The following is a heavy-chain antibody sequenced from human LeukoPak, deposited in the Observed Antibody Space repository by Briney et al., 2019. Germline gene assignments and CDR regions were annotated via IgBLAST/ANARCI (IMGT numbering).Heavy chain of an antibody. CDR1: GGSINSYY. CDR2: IYYSGST. V-gene: IGHV4-59*12. D-gene: IGHD2-21*02. J-gene: IGHJ6*03. Sequence: SETLSLTCTVSGGSINSYYWSWIRQPPGKGLEWIGYIYYSGSTNYNPSLKSRVTISVHTSKNQFSLKLSSVTAADTAVYYCARDLRRRVTAIGYGPREYYYYMDVWGKGTTVTISS. CDR3: ARDLRRRVTAIGYGPREYYYYMDV.